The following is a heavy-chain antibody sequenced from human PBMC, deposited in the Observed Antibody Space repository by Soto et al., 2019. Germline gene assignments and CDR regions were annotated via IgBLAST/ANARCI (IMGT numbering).Heavy chain of an antibody. Sequence: QVQLVQSGAEVKKPGSSVKVSGKASGGTFSSYAISWVRQAPGQGLEWMGGIIPIFGTANYAQKFQGRVTITADKSTSTAYMELSSLRSEDTAVYYCARDAWYDSSGYSRPGYYYYYGMDVWGQGTTVTVSS. CDR2: IIPIFGTA. V-gene: IGHV1-69*06. CDR3: ARDAWYDSSGYSRPGYYYYYGMDV. D-gene: IGHD3-22*01. J-gene: IGHJ6*02. CDR1: GGTFSSYA.